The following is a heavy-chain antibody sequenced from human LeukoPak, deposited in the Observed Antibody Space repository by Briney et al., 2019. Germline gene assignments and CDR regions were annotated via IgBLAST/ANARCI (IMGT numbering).Heavy chain of an antibody. CDR1: GFAITTYW. D-gene: IGHD3-10*01. Sequence: GGSLRLSCAASGFAITTYWMTWVRQAPGKGLEWVATIKPDGSEKYYVDSVKGRFTISRDNAKNSLYLQMNSLRAEDTAVYYCARGIRGPAGVWRSYYGMDVWGQGTTVTVSS. V-gene: IGHV3-7*01. J-gene: IGHJ6*02. CDR3: ARGIRGPAGVWRSYYGMDV. CDR2: IKPDGSEK.